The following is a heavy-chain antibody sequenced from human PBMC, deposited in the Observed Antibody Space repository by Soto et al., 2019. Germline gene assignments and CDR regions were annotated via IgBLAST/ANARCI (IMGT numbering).Heavy chain of an antibody. V-gene: IGHV3-73*01. D-gene: IGHD2-15*01. J-gene: IGHJ6*03. CDR1: GFPLSDSA. Sequence: EVQLVESGGGLVQPGGSLKLACLASGFPLSDSAIHWVRKASGKGLEWVGRIRSKTNNYATTYGAPVRGRFTLSRDDSTKTSYLQMNNLDSEDAAVYYCTRHAGGQVEHAFYYYLLDGWGKGTTVSV. CDR3: TRHAGGQVEHAFYYYLLDG. CDR2: IRSKTNNYAT.